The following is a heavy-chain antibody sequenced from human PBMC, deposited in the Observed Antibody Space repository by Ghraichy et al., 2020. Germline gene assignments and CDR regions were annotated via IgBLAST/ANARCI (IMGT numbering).Heavy chain of an antibody. J-gene: IGHJ6*02. V-gene: IGHV4-31*03. D-gene: IGHD5-12*01. CDR2: IYYSGST. CDR1: GGSISSGGYY. CDR3: AIFVDIPYGMDV. Sequence: SQTLSLTCTVSGGSISSGGYYWSWIRQHPGKGLEWIGYIYYSGSTYYDPSLKSRVTISVDTSKNQFSLKLSSVTAADTAVYYCAIFVDIPYGMDVWGQGTTVTVSS.